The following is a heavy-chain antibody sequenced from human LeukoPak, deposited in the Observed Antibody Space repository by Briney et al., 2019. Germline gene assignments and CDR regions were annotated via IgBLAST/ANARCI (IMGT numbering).Heavy chain of an antibody. Sequence: ASVKVSCKASVYTFTGYYIHWVRQAPGQGLEWMGWINPNSGGTSYAQKFQGRVTMTRDTSISTVYMELNRLRSDDTAVFYCARGSGGPPQVLDYWGQGTLVTVSS. CDR2: INPNSGGT. CDR1: VYTFTGYY. V-gene: IGHV1-2*02. CDR3: ARGSGGPPQVLDY. D-gene: IGHD3-3*01. J-gene: IGHJ4*02.